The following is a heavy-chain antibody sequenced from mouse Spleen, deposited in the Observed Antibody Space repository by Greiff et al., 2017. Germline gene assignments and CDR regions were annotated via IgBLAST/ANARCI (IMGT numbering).Heavy chain of an antibody. V-gene: IGHV7-3*01. J-gene: IGHJ1*01. CDR2: IRNKANGYTT. Sequence: EVNLVESGGGLVQPGGSLSLSCAASGFTFTDYYMSWVRQPPGKALEWLGFIRNKANGYTTEYSASVKGRFTISRDNSQSILYLQMNALRAEDSATYYCARPSYGNYGDWYFDVWGAGTTVTVSS. CDR1: GFTFTDYY. D-gene: IGHD2-10*02. CDR3: ARPSYGNYGDWYFDV.